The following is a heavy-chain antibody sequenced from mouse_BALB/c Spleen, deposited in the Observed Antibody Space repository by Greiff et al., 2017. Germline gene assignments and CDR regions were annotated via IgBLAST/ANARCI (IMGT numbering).Heavy chain of an antibody. J-gene: IGHJ4*01. CDR2: ISYSGST. V-gene: IGHV3-2*02. CDR3: AREGGYAMDY. CDR1: GYSITSDYA. Sequence: EVMLVESGPGLVKPSQSLSLTCTVTGYSITSDYAWNWIRQFPGNKLEWMGYISYSGSTSYNPSLKSRISITRDTSKNQFFLQLNSVTTEDTATYYCAREGGYAMDYWGQGTSVTVSS.